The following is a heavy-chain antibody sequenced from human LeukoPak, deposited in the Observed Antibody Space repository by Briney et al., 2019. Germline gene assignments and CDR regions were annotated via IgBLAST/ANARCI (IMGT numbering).Heavy chain of an antibody. Sequence: GESLRLSCAASGFTFSSYWMGGVRQAPGRGLEWVANIKRDGSEKYYVDSVKGRFAISRDNAKDSLYLQMNSRRAEDTAVYHCARVIAARPARRTYYYMDVWGKGTTVTVSS. J-gene: IGHJ6*03. CDR3: ARVIAARPARRTYYYMDV. CDR2: IKRDGSEK. V-gene: IGHV3-7*01. CDR1: GFTFSSYW. D-gene: IGHD6-6*01.